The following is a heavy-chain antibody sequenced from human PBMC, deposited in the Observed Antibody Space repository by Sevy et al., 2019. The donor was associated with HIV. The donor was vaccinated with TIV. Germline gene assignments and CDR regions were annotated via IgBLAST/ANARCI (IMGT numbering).Heavy chain of an antibody. D-gene: IGHD2-8*01. CDR2: FSFGCGKI. CDR1: GFTFSKYS. CDR3: AREGGTKPHDY. V-gene: IGHV3-23*01. J-gene: IGHJ4*02. Sequence: GGSLRLSCAASGFTFSKYSMSWIRQTPGKGLEWVSTFSFGCGKINYANSVKGRFTISRDDSRNTVYLQMNSLRAEDTAIYYCAREGGTKPHDYWGQGTVVTVSS.